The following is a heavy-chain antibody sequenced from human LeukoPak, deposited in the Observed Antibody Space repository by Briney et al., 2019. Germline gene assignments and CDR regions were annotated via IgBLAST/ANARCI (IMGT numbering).Heavy chain of an antibody. D-gene: IGHD3-22*01. J-gene: IGHJ6*03. CDR1: GFTFDDYG. V-gene: IGHV3-20*04. CDR2: INWNGGST. CDR3: VRMVLIDFYYYYMNV. Sequence: GGSLRLSCATSGFTFDDYGMSWVRQAPGKGLEWVSGINWNGGSTGYAGSVKGRFTISRDNAKNSLYLQMNSLGAEDTAFYYCVRMVLIDFYYYYMNVWGKGTTVTASS.